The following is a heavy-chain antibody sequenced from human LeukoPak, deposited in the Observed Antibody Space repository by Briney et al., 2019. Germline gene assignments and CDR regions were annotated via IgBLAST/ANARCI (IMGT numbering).Heavy chain of an antibody. V-gene: IGHV3-23*01. CDR3: AKDKVRKYGDYLFDN. CDR2: ISGSGDNR. J-gene: IGHJ4*02. Sequence: GGSLRLSCAASGFTFNSYSMNWVRQAPGKGLEWVSGISGSGDNRNYADSVKGRFTISRDNSKNTLYLEMNILRAEDTAVYYCAKDKVRKYGDYLFDNWGQGTLVTVSS. D-gene: IGHD4-17*01. CDR1: GFTFNSYS.